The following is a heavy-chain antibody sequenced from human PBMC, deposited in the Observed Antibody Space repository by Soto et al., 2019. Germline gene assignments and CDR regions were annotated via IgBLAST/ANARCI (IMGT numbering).Heavy chain of an antibody. CDR1: GFTFSIYA. CDR2: IGGSET. J-gene: IGHJ5*02. CDR3: ARDAVDGNGDYDCFDP. D-gene: IGHD6-19*01. V-gene: IGHV3-23*01. Sequence: EVHLLESGGGLVQPGGSLRLSCAASGFTFSIYAMSWVRQAPGGGLEWVSTIGGSETYYADSVKGRFTISRDNSKNAVFLQTDSLRVENTDIYYRARDAVDGNGDYDCFDPWGQGPMVPVSS.